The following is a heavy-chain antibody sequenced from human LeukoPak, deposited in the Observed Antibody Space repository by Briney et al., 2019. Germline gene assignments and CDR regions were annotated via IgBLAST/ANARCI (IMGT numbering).Heavy chain of an antibody. J-gene: IGHJ4*02. V-gene: IGHV4-38-2*01. Sequence: SETLSLTCVVSGDAISSGNYWGWIRQPPEKGLEWIGNIHHSGYTNYNPSLKSRVTISVDTSKNQFSLKMKSVTAADTAVYYCARMGSDYWGQGTLVTVSS. D-gene: IGHD3-16*01. CDR2: IHHSGYT. CDR1: GDAISSGNY. CDR3: ARMGSDY.